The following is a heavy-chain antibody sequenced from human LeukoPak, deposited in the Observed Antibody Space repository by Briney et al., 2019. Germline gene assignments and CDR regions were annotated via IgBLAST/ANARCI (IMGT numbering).Heavy chain of an antibody. CDR1: GFTFSSYS. D-gene: IGHD2-2*01. J-gene: IGHJ4*02. V-gene: IGHV3-48*01. Sequence: LSGGSLRLSCAASGFTFSSYSMNWVRQAPGKGLEWVSYISSSSSTIYYADSVKGRFTISRDNAKNSLYLQMNSLRAEDTAVYYCATYYSSTSHSIGYWGQGTLVTVSS. CDR2: ISSSSSTI. CDR3: ATYYSSTSHSIGY.